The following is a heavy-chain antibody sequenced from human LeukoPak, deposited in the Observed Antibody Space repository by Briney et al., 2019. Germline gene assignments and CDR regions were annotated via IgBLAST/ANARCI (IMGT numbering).Heavy chain of an antibody. CDR1: GYPFSSYW. CDR3: AKDMGHHILTGLDY. CDR2: INEGGSST. V-gene: IGHV3-74*01. J-gene: IGHJ4*02. D-gene: IGHD3-9*01. Sequence: PGGSLRLSCAGSGYPFSSYWMHWVRQVPGKGLVWASRINEGGSSTSYAESVRGRFTISRDNAKNTLYLQMNSLRAEDTAVYYCAKDMGHHILTGLDYWGQGTLVTVSS.